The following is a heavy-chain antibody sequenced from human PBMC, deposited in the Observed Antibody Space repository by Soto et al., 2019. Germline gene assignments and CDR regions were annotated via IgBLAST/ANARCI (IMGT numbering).Heavy chain of an antibody. D-gene: IGHD1-26*01. Sequence: QVQLVEYGGGVVQPGRSLRLSCVASGFTFSSYGMHWVRQAPGKGLEWVANISYDGSNTYYADSVKGRFTISRDNSKNTLYLQMNSLRAEDTSVYYCAKEGGLSGSYYISSSYYFDYWGQGTLVTVSS. J-gene: IGHJ4*02. CDR1: GFTFSSYG. CDR3: AKEGGLSGSYYISSSYYFDY. V-gene: IGHV3-30*18. CDR2: ISYDGSNT.